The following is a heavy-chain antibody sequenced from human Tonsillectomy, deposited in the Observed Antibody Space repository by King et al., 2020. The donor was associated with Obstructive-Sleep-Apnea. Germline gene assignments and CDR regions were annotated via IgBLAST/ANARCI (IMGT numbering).Heavy chain of an antibody. V-gene: IGHV4-39*07. J-gene: IGHJ3*02. D-gene: IGHD2/OR15-2a*01. CDR3: ARENMVIVTTSDGFDI. CDR2: IHSSGST. CDR1: GGSISSSSYY. Sequence: QLQESGPGLVKASETLSLTCTVSGGSISSSSYYWGWIRQPPGKGLEWIGSIHSSGSTYYNPSLKSRVTISLDTSKNQFSLKLTSVTAADTAVYYCARENMVIVTTSDGFDIWGQGTLVTVSS.